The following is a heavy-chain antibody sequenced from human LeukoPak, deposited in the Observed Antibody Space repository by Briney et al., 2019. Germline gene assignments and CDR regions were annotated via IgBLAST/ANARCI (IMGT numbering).Heavy chain of an antibody. V-gene: IGHV3-9*01. CDR1: GFTFSGYW. J-gene: IGHJ4*02. CDR3: AKGDEVVPAAPIDY. CDR2: ISWNSGSI. Sequence: PGGSLRLSCAASGFTFSGYWMSWVRQAPGKGLEWVSGISWNSGSIGYADSVKGRFTISRDNAKNSLYLQMNSLRAEDTALYYCAKGDEVVPAAPIDYWGQGTLVTVSS. D-gene: IGHD2-2*01.